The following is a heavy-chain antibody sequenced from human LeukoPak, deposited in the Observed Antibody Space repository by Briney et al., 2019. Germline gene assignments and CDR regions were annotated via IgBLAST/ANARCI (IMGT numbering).Heavy chain of an antibody. D-gene: IGHD3-3*01. Sequence: PGGSLRLSCAASGFTFSSYGMHWVRQAPGKGLEWVAFIRYDGSNKYYADSVKGRFTISRDNSKNTLYLQMNSLRAEDTAVYYCASSHAFYRRLTTFVDYWGQGTLVTVSS. CDR1: GFTFSSYG. CDR2: IRYDGSNK. V-gene: IGHV3-30*02. J-gene: IGHJ4*02. CDR3: ASSHAFYRRLTTFVDY.